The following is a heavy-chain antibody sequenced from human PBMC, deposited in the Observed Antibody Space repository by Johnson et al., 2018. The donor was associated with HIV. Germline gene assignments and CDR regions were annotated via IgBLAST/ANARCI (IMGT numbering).Heavy chain of an antibody. CDR3: TRDRDGVGVS. V-gene: IGHV3-72*01. J-gene: IGHJ3*01. Sequence: EMQLVESGGGVVQPGGSLRLSCAASGFSFSDHFMDWVRQAPGKGLEWVGRIRNKPSSYSTEYAASVKGRFTVSRDDSKNSVYLQMSSLKTEDTAVYYCTRDRDGVGVSWGQGTMVTVSS. CDR2: IRNKPSSYST. CDR1: GFSFSDHF. D-gene: IGHD3-10*01.